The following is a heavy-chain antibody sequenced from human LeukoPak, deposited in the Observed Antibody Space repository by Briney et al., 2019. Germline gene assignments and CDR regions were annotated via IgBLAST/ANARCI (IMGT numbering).Heavy chain of an antibody. D-gene: IGHD2-8*01. Sequence: GGSLRLSCVASGFTFSTYWMSWVRQAPGKGLERVANIKQGASEKYYVDSVKGRFTISRDNAKNSLYLQMNSLRVEDTAVYFCARENARSLYYYYGMDVWGRGTTVTVSS. V-gene: IGHV3-7*04. J-gene: IGHJ6*02. CDR1: GFTFSTYW. CDR2: IKQGASEK. CDR3: ARENARSLYYYYGMDV.